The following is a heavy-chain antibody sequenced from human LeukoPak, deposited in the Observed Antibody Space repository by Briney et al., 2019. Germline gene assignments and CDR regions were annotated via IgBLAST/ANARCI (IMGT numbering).Heavy chain of an antibody. J-gene: IGHJ6*02. CDR3: AREPAADNYYYYYGMDV. CDR1: GYTLTGYY. V-gene: IGHV1-2*02. Sequence: ASVKVSCKASGYTLTGYYMHWVRQAPGQGLEWMGWINPNSGGTNYAQKFQGRVTMTRDTSISTAYMELSRLRSDDTAVYYCAREPAADNYYYYYGMDVWGQGTTVTVSS. CDR2: INPNSGGT. D-gene: IGHD6-13*01.